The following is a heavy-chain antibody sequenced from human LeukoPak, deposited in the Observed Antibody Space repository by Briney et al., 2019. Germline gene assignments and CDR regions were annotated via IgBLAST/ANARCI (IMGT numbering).Heavy chain of an antibody. D-gene: IGHD3-16*02. V-gene: IGHV1-2*02. CDR2: INPNSGGT. CDR3: ARLPYDYVWGSYRFDDDY. J-gene: IGHJ4*02. Sequence: ASVKVSCKASGYTFTGYYMHWVRQAPGQGLEWMGWINPNSGGTNYAQKFQGRVTMTMDTSISTAYMELSRLRSDDTAVYYCARLPYDYVWGSYRFDDDYWGQGTLVTVSS. CDR1: GYTFTGYY.